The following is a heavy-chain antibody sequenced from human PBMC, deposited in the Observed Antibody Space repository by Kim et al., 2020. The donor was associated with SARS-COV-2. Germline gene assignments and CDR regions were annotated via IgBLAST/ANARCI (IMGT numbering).Heavy chain of an antibody. J-gene: IGHJ4*02. Sequence: GGSLRLSCAASGFTFSSYSMNWVRQAPGKGLEWVSYISSSSSTIYYADSVKGRFTISRDNAKNSLYLQMNSLRDEDTAVYYCARDPTMVRGVSYFDYWGQGTLVTVSS. CDR3: ARDPTMVRGVSYFDY. D-gene: IGHD3-10*01. CDR2: ISSSSSTI. V-gene: IGHV3-48*02. CDR1: GFTFSSYS.